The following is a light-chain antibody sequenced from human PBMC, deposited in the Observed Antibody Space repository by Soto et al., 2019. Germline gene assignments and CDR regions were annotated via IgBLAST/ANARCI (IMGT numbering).Light chain of an antibody. CDR3: QQYGSSPPIVT. V-gene: IGKV3-20*01. CDR2: GAS. CDR1: QIVSSSY. Sequence: ESVLTQSPGTLSLSPGERATLSCRASQIVSSSYLAWYQQKPGQAPRLLIYGASSRATGIPDRFSGSGSGTDFTLTISRLEPEDFAVYYCQQYGSSPPIVTFGPGTKVDIK. J-gene: IGKJ3*01.